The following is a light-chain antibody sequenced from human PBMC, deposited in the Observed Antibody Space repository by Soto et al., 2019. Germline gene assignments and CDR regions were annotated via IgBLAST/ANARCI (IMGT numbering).Light chain of an antibody. CDR2: GAS. V-gene: IGKV3-15*01. J-gene: IGKJ1*01. CDR3: QQYHNWWT. CDR1: QNIGSN. Sequence: EIVMTQSPATLSVSPVERVTLSCRASQNIGSNLAWYQQKFGQAPRLLIYGASTRVTGIPARISGSGSGTEFTLTITSLQSEDFGVYHCQQYHNWWTFGQGTKVDIK.